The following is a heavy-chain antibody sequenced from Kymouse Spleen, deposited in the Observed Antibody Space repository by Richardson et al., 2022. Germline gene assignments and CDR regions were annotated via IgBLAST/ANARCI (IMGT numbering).Heavy chain of an antibody. D-gene: IGHD3-9*01. V-gene: IGHV4-4*02. CDR3: ARDRDILTGYPYYYYYYGMDV. CDR2: IYHSGST. CDR1: GGSISSSNW. Sequence: QVQLQESGPGLVKPSGTLSLTCAVSGGSISSSNWWSWVRQPPGKGLEWIGEIYHSGSTNYNPSLKSRVTISVDKSKNQFSLKLSSVTAADTAVYYCARDRDILTGYPYYYYYYGMDVWGQGTTVTVSS. J-gene: IGHJ6*02.